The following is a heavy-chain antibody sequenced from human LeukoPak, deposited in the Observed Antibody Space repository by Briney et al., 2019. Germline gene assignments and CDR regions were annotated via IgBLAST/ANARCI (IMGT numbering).Heavy chain of an antibody. Sequence: GGSLRLSCAASGFTFSNYWMHWVRQVPGKGLVWVSRINSDGSSTSYADSVKGRFTISRDNAKNTLYLQMNSLRAEDTAVYYCARDGSGRSDWFDPWGQGTLVTVSS. CDR1: GFTFSNYW. J-gene: IGHJ5*02. CDR3: ARDGSGRSDWFDP. D-gene: IGHD3-10*01. CDR2: INSDGSST. V-gene: IGHV3-74*01.